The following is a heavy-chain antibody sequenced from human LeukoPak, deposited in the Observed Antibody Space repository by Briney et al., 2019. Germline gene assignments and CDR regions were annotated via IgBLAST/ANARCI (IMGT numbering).Heavy chain of an antibody. J-gene: IGHJ6*03. CDR3: ARPVLRYIYMDV. Sequence: SETLSLTCTVSGGSISSSSYYWGWIRQPPGKGLEWIGSIYYSGSTYYNPSLKSRVTISVDTSKNQFSLKLSSVTAADTAVYYCARPVLRYIYMDVWGKGTTVTISS. CDR1: GGSISSSSYY. CDR2: IYYSGST. D-gene: IGHD3-9*01. V-gene: IGHV4-39*01.